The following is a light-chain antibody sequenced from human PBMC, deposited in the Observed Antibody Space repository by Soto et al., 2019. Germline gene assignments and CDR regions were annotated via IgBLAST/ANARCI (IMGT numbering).Light chain of an antibody. CDR1: QSVSSNY. CDR2: GAS. J-gene: IGKJ2*01. V-gene: IGKV3-20*01. CDR3: QQYGSSPPFT. Sequence: ESGLTQSPGTLSLSPGERATLSCRASQSVSSNYLAWYQQKPGQAPRLLIYGASNRATGIPDRFSGSGSGTGFTLTISRLEPEDFAVYFCQQYGSSPPFTFGQGTKVEIK.